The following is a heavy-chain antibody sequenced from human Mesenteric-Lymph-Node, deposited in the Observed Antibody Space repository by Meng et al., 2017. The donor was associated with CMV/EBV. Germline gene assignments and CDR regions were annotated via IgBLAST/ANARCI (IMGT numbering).Heavy chain of an antibody. Sequence: GGSLRLSCAASGFTFNDYAMHWVRQAPGQGLEWVSSISSISAYIYYADSLKGRFTVSRDNSQNSLYLQMNSLRAEDTAVYYCARKGGKHDYWGQGTLVTVSS. CDR3: ARKGGKHDY. V-gene: IGHV3-21*01. CDR2: ISSISAYI. CDR1: GFTFNDYA. J-gene: IGHJ4*02. D-gene: IGHD4-23*01.